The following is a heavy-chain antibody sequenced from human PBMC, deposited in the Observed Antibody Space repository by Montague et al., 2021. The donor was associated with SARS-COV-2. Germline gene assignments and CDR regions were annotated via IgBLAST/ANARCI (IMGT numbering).Heavy chain of an antibody. CDR1: GGSISSSTYY. CDR2: MYYRGST. Sequence: SETLSLTCTVSGGSISSSTYYWAWIRQPPGKGLEWIGSMYYRGSTYYNPSLKSRVLISVDTTKKQLSLTLTSVTAADTAVYYCATQEDPSGWIPGPFDFWGQGTLLSVSS. CDR3: ATQEDPSGWIPGPFDF. D-gene: IGHD6-19*01. V-gene: IGHV4-39*01. J-gene: IGHJ4*02.